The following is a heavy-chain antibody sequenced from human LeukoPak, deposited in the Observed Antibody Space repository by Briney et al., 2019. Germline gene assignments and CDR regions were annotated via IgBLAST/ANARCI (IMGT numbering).Heavy chain of an antibody. V-gene: IGHV4-34*01. CDR3: ARHGMITFGGVIAVPKYYFDY. D-gene: IGHD3-16*02. CDR1: GGSFSGYY. Sequence: SETLSLTCAVYGGSFSGYYWSWIRQPPGKGLEWIGEINHSGSTNYNPSLKSRVTISVDTSKNQFSLKLSSVTAADTAVYYCARHGMITFGGVIAVPKYYFDYWGQGTLVTVSS. J-gene: IGHJ4*02. CDR2: INHSGST.